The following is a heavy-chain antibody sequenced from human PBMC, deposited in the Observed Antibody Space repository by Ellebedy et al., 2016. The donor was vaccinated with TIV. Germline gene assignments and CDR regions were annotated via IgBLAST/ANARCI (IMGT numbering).Heavy chain of an antibody. J-gene: IGHJ4*02. CDR3: ARDPQNHHFDY. D-gene: IGHD1-14*01. CDR2: VGGGVEQ. V-gene: IGHV3-23*01. Sequence: GESLKISCVGSGFPFNTYAMSWVRQAPGKGLEWVSTVGGGVEQFYGDSVKGRFTISRDDSKSTMYLHMNSLRAEDTAMYYCARDPQNHHFDYWGQGTLVTVSS. CDR1: GFPFNTYA.